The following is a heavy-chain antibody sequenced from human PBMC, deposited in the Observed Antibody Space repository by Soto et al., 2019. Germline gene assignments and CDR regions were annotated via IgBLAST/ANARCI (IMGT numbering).Heavy chain of an antibody. CDR1: GFTFSSYS. CDR3: ARADCTSCYGFHH. D-gene: IGHD2-2*01. J-gene: IGHJ1*01. CDR2: IRSSSTTI. Sequence: GGSLRLSCTASGFTFSSYSMNWVRQAPGKGLEWVSYIRSSSTTIYYADSVKGRFTISRDNAKNSLYLQMNSLRAEDTAVYYCARADCTSCYGFHHWGQGTLVIVSS. V-gene: IGHV3-48*01.